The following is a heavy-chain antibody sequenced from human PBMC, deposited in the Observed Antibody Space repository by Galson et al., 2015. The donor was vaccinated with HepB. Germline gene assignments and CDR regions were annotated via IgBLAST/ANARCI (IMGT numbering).Heavy chain of an antibody. CDR1: GGSISSSSYY. J-gene: IGHJ3*02. CDR2: IYYSGST. V-gene: IGHV4-39*02. CDR3: AREERLSEWLSKSEHDAFDI. Sequence: ETLSLTCTVSGGSISSSSYYWGWIRQPPGKGLEWIGSIYYSGSTYYNPSLKSRVTISVDTSKNQFSLKLSSVTAADTAVYYCAREERLSEWLSKSEHDAFDIWGQGTMVTVSS. D-gene: IGHD3-3*01.